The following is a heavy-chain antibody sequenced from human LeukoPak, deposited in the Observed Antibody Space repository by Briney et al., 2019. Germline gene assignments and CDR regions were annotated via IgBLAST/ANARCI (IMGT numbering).Heavy chain of an antibody. V-gene: IGHV1-46*01. J-gene: IGHJ5*02. CDR3: ARDHQAHNAVAGRGWFDP. D-gene: IGHD6-19*01. CDR1: GYTFTSYY. Sequence: ASVKVSCKASGYTFTSYYMHWVRQAPGQGLEWMGIINPSGGSTSYAQKFQGGVTMTRDTSTSTVYMELSSLRSEDTAVYYCARDHQAHNAVAGRGWFDPWGQGTLVTVS. CDR2: INPSGGST.